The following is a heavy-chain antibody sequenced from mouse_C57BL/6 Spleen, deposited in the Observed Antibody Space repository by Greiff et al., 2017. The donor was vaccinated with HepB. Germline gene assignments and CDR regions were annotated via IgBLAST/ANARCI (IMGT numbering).Heavy chain of an antibody. J-gene: IGHJ3*01. CDR1: GYAFSSYW. D-gene: IGHD4-1*01. CDR2: IDPGDGDT. Sequence: QVQLQQSGAELVKPGASVKISCKASGYAFSSYWMNWVKQRPGKGLEWIGQIDPGDGDTNYNGKFKGKATLTADKSSSTAYMQLSSLTSEDSAVYFCVRGSPLTGTFAYWGQGTLVTVSA. V-gene: IGHV1-80*01. CDR3: VRGSPLTGTFAY.